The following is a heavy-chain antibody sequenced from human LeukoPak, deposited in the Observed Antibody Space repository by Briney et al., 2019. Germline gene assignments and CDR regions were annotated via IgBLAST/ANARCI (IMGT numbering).Heavy chain of an antibody. CDR3: ARHGVAARGTGYFDY. D-gene: IGHD2-8*01. CDR1: GGSFSGYY. Sequence: PSETLSLTCAVYGGSFSGYYWSWICQPPGKGLEWIGEINHRGSTNYNPSLKTRVTISVDTSNNQFSLKLTSVTAADTALYYCARHGVAARGTGYFDYWGQGTLVTVSS. V-gene: IGHV4-34*01. J-gene: IGHJ4*02. CDR2: INHRGST.